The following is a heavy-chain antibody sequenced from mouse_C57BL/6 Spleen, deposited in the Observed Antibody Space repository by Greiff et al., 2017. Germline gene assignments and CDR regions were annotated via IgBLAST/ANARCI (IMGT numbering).Heavy chain of an antibody. V-gene: IGHV3-6*01. CDR2: ISYDGSN. Sequence: VQLQQSGPGLVKPSQSLSLTCSVTGYSITSGYYWNWIRQFPGNKLEWMGYISYDGSNNYNPSLKNRISITRDTSKNQFFLKLNSVTTEDTATYYCARQSYGSSYPYFDYWGQGTTLTVSS. CDR3: ARQSYGSSYPYFDY. J-gene: IGHJ2*01. D-gene: IGHD1-1*01. CDR1: GYSITSGYY.